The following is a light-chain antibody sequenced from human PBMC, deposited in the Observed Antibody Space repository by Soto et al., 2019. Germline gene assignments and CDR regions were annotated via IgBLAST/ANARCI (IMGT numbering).Light chain of an antibody. CDR3: QQRSNWPIT. CDR1: QRVGYY. J-gene: IGKJ5*01. CDR2: DVV. V-gene: IGKV3-11*01. Sequence: IVMTPAPGTLSLSPGERTAPFCRASQRVGYYVAWYQKKHGQXPRXXIYDVVKRTTGLPARFSGSGTETDLTISISSLEPEDFEVYYCQQRSNWPITFGQGTRREIK.